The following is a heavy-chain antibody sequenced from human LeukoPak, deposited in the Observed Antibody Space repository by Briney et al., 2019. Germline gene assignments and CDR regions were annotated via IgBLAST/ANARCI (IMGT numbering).Heavy chain of an antibody. D-gene: IGHD3-10*01. Sequence: SETLSLTCTISGGSIRSNSYSWGWIRQPPGKGLEWIGSIYYSGSTYYSPSLKSRVTISVDSSKNQFSLKLSSVTAADTAVYHCARQEGVSYFSSGSYFDSWGQGALVTVSS. CDR2: IYYSGST. J-gene: IGHJ4*02. CDR3: ARQEGVSYFSSGSYFDS. CDR1: GGSIRSNSYS. V-gene: IGHV4-39*01.